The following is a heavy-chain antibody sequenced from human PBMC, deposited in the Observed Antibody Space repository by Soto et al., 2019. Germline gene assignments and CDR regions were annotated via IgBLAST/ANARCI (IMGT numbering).Heavy chain of an antibody. CDR1: GFTVSSNY. V-gene: IGHV3-66*01. CDR3: AAIQVWLRPQNNYYHYYGMDV. CDR2: TYSGSGTT. D-gene: IGHD5-18*01. Sequence: GGSLRLSCAASGFTVSSNYMSWVRQAPGKRLEWVSVTYSGSGTTYYADSVKGRFTISRDNSKNTLYLQMNNLIAEDTAVYYCAAIQVWLRPQNNYYHYYGMDVWGQGTTVTVSS. J-gene: IGHJ6*02.